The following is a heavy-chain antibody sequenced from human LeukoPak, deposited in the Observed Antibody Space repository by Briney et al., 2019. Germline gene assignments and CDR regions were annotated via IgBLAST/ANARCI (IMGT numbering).Heavy chain of an antibody. CDR3: ARDRWELLSNPYHYCGLDV. CDR1: GFTFSSYA. V-gene: IGHV3-21*06. CDR2: INGGGNT. J-gene: IGHJ6*02. Sequence: GGSLRLSCAASGFTFSSYAMNWVRQAPGKGLEWVSSINGGGNTFYADSVKGRFAISRDNAKNSLYLQMNGLRAEDTAVYYCARDRWELLSNPYHYCGLDVWGQGTTVTVSS. D-gene: IGHD2-15*01.